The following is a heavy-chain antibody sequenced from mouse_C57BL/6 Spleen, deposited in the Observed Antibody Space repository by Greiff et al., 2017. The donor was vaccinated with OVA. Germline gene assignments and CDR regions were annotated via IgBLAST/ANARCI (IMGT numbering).Heavy chain of an antibody. CDR1: GYTFTSYW. D-gene: IGHD1-1*01. CDR3: ARRGISTTVVANFDY. J-gene: IGHJ2*01. CDR2: IDPSDSYT. Sequence: QVQLQQPGAELVMPGASVKLSCKASGYTFTSYWMHWVKQRPGQGLEWIGEIDPSDSYTNYNQKFKGKSTLTVDKSSSTAYMQLSSLTSEDSAVYYCARRGISTTVVANFDYWGQGTTLTVSS. V-gene: IGHV1-69*01.